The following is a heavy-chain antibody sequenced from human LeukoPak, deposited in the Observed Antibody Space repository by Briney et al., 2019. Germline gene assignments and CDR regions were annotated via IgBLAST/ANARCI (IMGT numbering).Heavy chain of an antibody. J-gene: IGHJ3*02. CDR2: INTYGSTT. CDR3: ARDITMIGGAFDI. V-gene: IGHV3-74*01. CDR1: GFTFSTYW. Sequence: GGSLRLSCAASGFTFSTYWMHWVRQAPGKGLGWVSCINTYGSTTTYADSAKDRFTISRENDKNTLYLQMNSLRAEDTAVYYCARDITMIGGAFDIWGQGTMVTVSS. D-gene: IGHD3-10*02.